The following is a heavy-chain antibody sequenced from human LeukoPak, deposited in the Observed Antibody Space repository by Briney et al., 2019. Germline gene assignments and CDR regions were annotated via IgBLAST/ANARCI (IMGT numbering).Heavy chain of an antibody. Sequence: GGSLRLSCAASGFTFSSYGMHWVRQAPGKGLEWVAFIRCDGSNKYYADSVKGRFTISRDNSKNTLYLQMNSLRAEDTAVYYCAKALLGYCSSTSCYGFDYWGQGTLVTVFS. CDR3: AKALLGYCSSTSCYGFDY. D-gene: IGHD2-2*01. CDR1: GFTFSSYG. J-gene: IGHJ4*02. V-gene: IGHV3-30*02. CDR2: IRCDGSNK.